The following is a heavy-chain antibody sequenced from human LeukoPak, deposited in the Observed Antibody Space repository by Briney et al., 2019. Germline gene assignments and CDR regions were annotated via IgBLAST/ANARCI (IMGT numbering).Heavy chain of an antibody. Sequence: ASVKVSCKASGYTFTGYYMHWVRQAPGQGLEWMGWINPNSGGTNYAQKFQGRVTMTRDTSISTAYMELSRLRSDDTAVHYCAKGGTRRYYDSSGYYSDWFDPWGQGTLVTVSS. J-gene: IGHJ5*02. V-gene: IGHV1-2*02. CDR2: INPNSGGT. CDR1: GYTFTGYY. D-gene: IGHD3-22*01. CDR3: AKGGTRRYYDSSGYYSDWFDP.